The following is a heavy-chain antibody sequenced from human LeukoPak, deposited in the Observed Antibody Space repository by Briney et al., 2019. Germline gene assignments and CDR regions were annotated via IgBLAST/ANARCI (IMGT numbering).Heavy chain of an antibody. J-gene: IGHJ4*02. V-gene: IGHV1-18*01. CDR1: VYTFTSYG. Sequence: ASVKVSCKASVYTFTSYGISWVRQAPGHGLEWMGWSSAYNGNTNYAPKLQGRVTMTTDTSTSTAYLELRSLRSDDTAVYYCARDRQCGYWGQGTLVTVSS. D-gene: IGHD2-21*01. CDR3: ARDRQCGY. CDR2: SSAYNGNT.